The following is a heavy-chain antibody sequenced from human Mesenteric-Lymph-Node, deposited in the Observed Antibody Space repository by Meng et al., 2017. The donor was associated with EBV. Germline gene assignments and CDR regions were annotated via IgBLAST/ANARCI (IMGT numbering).Heavy chain of an antibody. CDR2: IIPMFGTT. J-gene: IGHJ4*02. D-gene: IGHD3-10*01. CDR1: GITFSSYA. V-gene: IGHV1-69*01. Sequence: VQSGAEVKRPGSSVKVSCKASGITFSSYAISWVRQAPGQGLEWMGGIIPMFGTTNYAQKFQGTVTITADESTNTAYMELSSLRSEDTAVYYCARGGYYGSGSYYNPFDYWGQGTLVTVSS. CDR3: ARGGYYGSGSYYNPFDY.